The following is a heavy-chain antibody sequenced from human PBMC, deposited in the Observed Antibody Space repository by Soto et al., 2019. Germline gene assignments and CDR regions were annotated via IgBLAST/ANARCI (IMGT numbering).Heavy chain of an antibody. CDR2: TYYKSKWFN. CDR3: ARGSWDDVSGHYYMDV. V-gene: IGHV6-1*01. Sequence: SQTLSLTCVISGDSVSSNSAGWNWVRQTPSRGLEWLGRTYYKSKWFNNYAVSVKSRITINPDTSQNQFSLHLDSVTPEDTAVYFCARGSWDDVSGHYYMDVWGKGTTVTSP. D-gene: IGHD5-12*01. J-gene: IGHJ6*03. CDR1: GDSVSSNSAG.